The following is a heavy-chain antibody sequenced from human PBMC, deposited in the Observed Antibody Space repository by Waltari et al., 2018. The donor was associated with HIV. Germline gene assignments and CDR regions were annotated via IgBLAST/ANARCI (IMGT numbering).Heavy chain of an antibody. V-gene: IGHV4-59*02. CDR1: GGSVSTYY. J-gene: IGHJ3*01. CDR3: ARGDVPLVHSPSDPFHF. Sequence: QVQLQESGPGMVKPSETLSLTCTVSGGSVSTYYWHWIRRSPGKGLEWIGFIYHSVYSNYSPSLKSRVTSPVDTSQTQFSLTLKSVTTADTAVYFCARGDVPLVHSPSDPFHFWGQGTLVAVSS. CDR2: IYHSVYS. D-gene: IGHD2-2*01.